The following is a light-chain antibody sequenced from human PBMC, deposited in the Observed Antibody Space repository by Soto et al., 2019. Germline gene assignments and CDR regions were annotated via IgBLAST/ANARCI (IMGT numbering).Light chain of an antibody. CDR1: QGIGAY. V-gene: IGKV1-9*01. Sequence: IQLTQSPSSLSASVGDRVTVTCRASQGIGAYVVWYQQKSGEAPTVLIYASSTLQTGVPSRFSGSGSGTDFSLTISSLHPEDVATYYCQQVDSYPRTFGQGTKVDIK. CDR3: QQVDSYPRT. J-gene: IGKJ1*01. CDR2: ASS.